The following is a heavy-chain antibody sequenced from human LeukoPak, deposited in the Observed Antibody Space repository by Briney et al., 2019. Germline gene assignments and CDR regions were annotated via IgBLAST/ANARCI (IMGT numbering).Heavy chain of an antibody. CDR1: GSTFSSYS. J-gene: IGHJ4*02. Sequence: GGSLRLSCAASGSTFSSYSMNWVRQAPGKGLEWVSSISSSSSYIYYADSVKGRFTISRDNAKNSLYLQMNSLRAEDTAVYYCAKDPQLTSNYDILTGYYTGYFDYWGQGTLVTVSS. D-gene: IGHD3-9*01. CDR3: AKDPQLTSNYDILTGYYTGYFDY. V-gene: IGHV3-21*01. CDR2: ISSSSSYI.